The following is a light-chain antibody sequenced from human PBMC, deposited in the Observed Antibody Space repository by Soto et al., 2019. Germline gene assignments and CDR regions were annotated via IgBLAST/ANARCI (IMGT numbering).Light chain of an antibody. CDR1: QSIDTY. Sequence: DLQMTQSPSSLSASVGDSVSITCRASQSIDTYLNWYQQKPGKAPNLLIYGASSLQSGVPSRFSGSGAATDFTLTINSLQDEDFATCYCQQTYSNPPYTFGQGTKLEIK. CDR2: GAS. CDR3: QQTYSNPPYT. J-gene: IGKJ2*01. V-gene: IGKV1-39*01.